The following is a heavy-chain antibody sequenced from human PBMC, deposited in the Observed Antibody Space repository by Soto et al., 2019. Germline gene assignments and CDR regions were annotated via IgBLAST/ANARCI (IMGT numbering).Heavy chain of an antibody. CDR3: RTTVTTFGDY. V-gene: IGHV3-73*01. D-gene: IGHD4-17*01. CDR1: GFTFSGSA. J-gene: IGHJ4*02. CDR2: IRSKANSYAT. Sequence: VGSLRLSCAASGFTFSGSAMHWVRQASGKGLEWVGRIRSKANSYATAYATSVKGRFTISRDDSKNTAYLQMNSLKTEDTAVYYCRTTVTTFGDYWGQGTLVTVSS.